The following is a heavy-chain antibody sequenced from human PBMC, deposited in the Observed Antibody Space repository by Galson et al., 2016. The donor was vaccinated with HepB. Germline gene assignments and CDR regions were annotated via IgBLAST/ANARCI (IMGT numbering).Heavy chain of an antibody. Sequence: SLRLSCAASGFIFSPYSMHWVRQAPGKGLEYVAGINSYGDNTLYAASVKGRFTISRDNYKNILFLQMTSLRPEDTGVYYCAHLPGRVGAGAGMDVWGQGTTVTVSS. CDR1: GFIFSPYS. CDR2: INSYGDNT. J-gene: IGHJ6*02. D-gene: IGHD1-26*01. CDR3: AHLPGRVGAGAGMDV. V-gene: IGHV3-64D*06.